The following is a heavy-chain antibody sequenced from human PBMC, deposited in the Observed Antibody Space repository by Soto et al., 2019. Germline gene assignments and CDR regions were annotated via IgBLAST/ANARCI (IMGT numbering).Heavy chain of an antibody. J-gene: IGHJ2*01. CDR1: GYTFKDYD. Sequence: QVQLLQSGAEVKKPGTSVRVSCRASGYTFKDYDINWVRRAPGQGLEWMGWMNPNSGNTAYARKFHDRITMTRSVSARTAFMELSSLTPEDTAVYYCARRMTWSLWCFDFWGSGTQVTVSS. D-gene: IGHD3-3*01. V-gene: IGHV1-8*01. CDR3: ARRMTWSLWCFDF. CDR2: MNPNSGNT.